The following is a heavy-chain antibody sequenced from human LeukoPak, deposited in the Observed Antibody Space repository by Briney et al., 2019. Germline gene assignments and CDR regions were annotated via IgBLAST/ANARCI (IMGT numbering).Heavy chain of an antibody. D-gene: IGHD6-13*01. J-gene: IGHJ6*02. Sequence: PGGSLRLSCAASGFTFSSYAMSWVRQAPGKGLEWVSAISGSGGSTYYADSVKGRFTISRDNSKNTLYLQMNSLRAEDTAVYYCAKDHSSSWFPSYYYNGMDVWGQGTTVTVSS. V-gene: IGHV3-23*01. CDR1: GFTFSSYA. CDR2: ISGSGGST. CDR3: AKDHSSSWFPSYYYNGMDV.